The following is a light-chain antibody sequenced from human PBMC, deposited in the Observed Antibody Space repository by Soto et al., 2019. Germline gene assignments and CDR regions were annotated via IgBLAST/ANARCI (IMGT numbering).Light chain of an antibody. CDR1: QDIGNF. J-gene: IGKJ4*01. CDR3: QQLNKYPLT. Sequence: DIQFTQSPSFVSASVGDRVTITCRASQDIGNFLPWYQQKPGKAPKLRIYSASTLQSGLPSTFGGSRSEAEFSLTISSLQPEDFAAYFCQQLNKYPLTFGGGNKVEI. V-gene: IGKV1-9*01. CDR2: SAS.